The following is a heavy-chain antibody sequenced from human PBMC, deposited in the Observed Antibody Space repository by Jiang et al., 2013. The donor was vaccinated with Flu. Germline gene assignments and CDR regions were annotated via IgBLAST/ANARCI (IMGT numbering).Heavy chain of an antibody. CDR3: ARGWEAVAGTAYNY. D-gene: IGHD6-19*01. CDR1: GGIFSSYA. J-gene: IGHJ4*02. V-gene: IGHV1-69*01. CDR2: IIPIFGTA. Sequence: GAEVKKPGSSVKVSCKASGGIFSSYAISWVRQAPGQGLEWMGGIIPIFGTANYAQKFQGRVTITADESTRTVYMELSSLRSEDTAVYYCARGWEAVAGTAYNYWGQGTLVIVSS.